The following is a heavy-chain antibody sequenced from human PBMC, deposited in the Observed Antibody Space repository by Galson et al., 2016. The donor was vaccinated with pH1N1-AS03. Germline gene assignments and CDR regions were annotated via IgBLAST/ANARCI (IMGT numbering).Heavy chain of an antibody. CDR1: GYTFTTYG. CDR3: VRESEISGVVFFNY. D-gene: IGHD3-3*01. CDR2: ISAYYGDT. J-gene: IGHJ4*02. Sequence: SVKVYCKASGYTFTTYGISWVRQAPGQGLEWMGWISAYYGDTHFARKFQERVTLTRDTSTATAYMELRNLRSDDTAVYYCVRESEISGVVFFNYWGQGTLVTVSS. V-gene: IGHV1-18*01.